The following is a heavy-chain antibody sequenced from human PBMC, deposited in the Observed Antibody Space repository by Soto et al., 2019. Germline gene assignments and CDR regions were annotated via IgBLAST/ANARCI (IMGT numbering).Heavy chain of an antibody. Sequence: EVQLLESGGGLVQPGGSLRLSCAASGVTFTSYAMTWVRQVPGEGLQWVSSISKSGDSTYYADSVKGRFTTSRDNSKNTLYLQMNSLRAEDTAICYCAKGSFGFDYWGQGTLVTVSS. CDR1: GVTFTSYA. V-gene: IGHV3-23*01. D-gene: IGHD3-10*01. CDR3: AKGSFGFDY. CDR2: ISKSGDST. J-gene: IGHJ4*02.